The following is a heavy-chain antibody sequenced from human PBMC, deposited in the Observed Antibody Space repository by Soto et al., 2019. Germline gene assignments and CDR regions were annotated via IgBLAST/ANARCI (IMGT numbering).Heavy chain of an antibody. Sequence: GGSLRLSCAAPGFNFIIHALHWVRQAPGKGLEWVAVISYDGSNKYYADSVKGRFTISRDNSKNTLYLQMNSLRAEDTAVYYCARGYFQHWGQGTLVTVSS. CDR2: ISYDGSNK. J-gene: IGHJ1*01. CDR1: GFNFIIHA. CDR3: ARGYFQH. V-gene: IGHV3-30-3*01.